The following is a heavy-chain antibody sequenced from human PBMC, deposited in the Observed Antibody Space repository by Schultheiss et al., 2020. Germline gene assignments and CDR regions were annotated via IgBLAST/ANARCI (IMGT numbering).Heavy chain of an antibody. CDR2: IWYDGSNK. CDR1: GFTFSSYW. Sequence: GESLKISCAASGFTFSSYWMSWVRQAPGKGLEWVAVIWYDGSNKYYADSVKGRFTISRDNSKNTLYLQMNSLRAEDTAVYYCARDSGGDYYYGMDVWGQGTTVTVSS. CDR3: ARDSGGDYYYGMDV. D-gene: IGHD3-10*01. V-gene: IGHV3-33*08. J-gene: IGHJ6*02.